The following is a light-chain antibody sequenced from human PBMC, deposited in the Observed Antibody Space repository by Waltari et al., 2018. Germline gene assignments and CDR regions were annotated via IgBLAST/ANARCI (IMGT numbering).Light chain of an antibody. Sequence: EIVLTQSPGTLSLSPGERATLSCRASRSVSSSYLAWYQQKPGQAPRLLIYGASSRATGLPDRFSGSGSGTDFTLTISRLEPEDFAVYYCQQYGSSPYTFGQGTKLEIK. V-gene: IGKV3-20*01. CDR1: RSVSSSY. J-gene: IGKJ2*01. CDR3: QQYGSSPYT. CDR2: GAS.